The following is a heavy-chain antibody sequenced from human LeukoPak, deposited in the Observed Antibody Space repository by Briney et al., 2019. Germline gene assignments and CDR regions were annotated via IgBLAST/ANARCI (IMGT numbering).Heavy chain of an antibody. CDR3: ATSTVAKYDY. CDR1: GFTFSNYA. CDR2: ISGSGDST. V-gene: IGHV3-23*01. J-gene: IGHJ4*02. D-gene: IGHD4-11*01. Sequence: GGSLRLSCAASGFTFSNYAMSWVRQAPGKGLEWVSAISGSGDSTFNADSVKGRFTISRDNSKNTLYLQMNSLRAEDTALYYCATSTVAKYDYWGQGTLVAVSS.